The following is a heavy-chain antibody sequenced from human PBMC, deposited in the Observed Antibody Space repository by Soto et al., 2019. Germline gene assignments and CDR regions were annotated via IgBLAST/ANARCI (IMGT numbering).Heavy chain of an antibody. CDR2: IGSAGDT. Sequence: EVQLVESGGGLVQPGGSLRLSCAASGFTFSDYDMHWVRQASGKGLEWVSAIGSAGDTYYPGSVKGRFTISRENAKNSLYLQINSLRVEDTAVYYCARASRSAVAAFGPWGQGTLVTVSS. V-gene: IGHV3-13*01. CDR1: GFTFSDYD. D-gene: IGHD6-19*01. J-gene: IGHJ5*02. CDR3: ARASRSAVAAFGP.